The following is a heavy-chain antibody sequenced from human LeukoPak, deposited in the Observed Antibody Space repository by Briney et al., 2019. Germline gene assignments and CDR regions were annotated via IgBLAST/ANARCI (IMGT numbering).Heavy chain of an antibody. CDR2: IYNTGST. V-gene: IGHV4-59*01. Sequence: SETLSLTCAVYGGSFSSYYWNWIRQPPGKGLEWIGYIYNTGSTNYNPSLKSRVTISIDTSKNQFSLKLSSVTAADTAVYYCARPLGSGYGRWFFDLWGRGTLVTVSS. D-gene: IGHD5-12*01. J-gene: IGHJ2*01. CDR3: ARPLGSGYGRWFFDL. CDR1: GGSFSSYY.